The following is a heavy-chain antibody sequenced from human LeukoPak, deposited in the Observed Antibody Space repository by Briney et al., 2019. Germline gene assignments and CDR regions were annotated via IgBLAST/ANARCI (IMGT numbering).Heavy chain of an antibody. Sequence: PGGTLRLSCSASGFTFTTYGMNWVRQAPGKGLEWVSGIGGSGTRTYYADSVKGRFTISRDNSKNTLYLQMNSLRDEDTAVYYCARVTYGSGTYGAFDYWGQGTLVTVSS. CDR1: GFTFTTYG. CDR3: ARVTYGSGTYGAFDY. CDR2: IGGSGTRT. J-gene: IGHJ4*02. D-gene: IGHD3-10*01. V-gene: IGHV3-23*01.